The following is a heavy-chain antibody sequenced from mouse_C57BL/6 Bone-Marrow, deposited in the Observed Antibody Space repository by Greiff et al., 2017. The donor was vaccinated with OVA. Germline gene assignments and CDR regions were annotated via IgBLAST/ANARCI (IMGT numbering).Heavy chain of an antibody. J-gene: IGHJ3*01. Sequence: EVQLVESGGGLVQPGGSLSLSCAASGFTFTDYYMSWVRQPPGKALEWLGFIRNKANGYTTEYSASVKGRFTISTDNSQSILYLQMNALRAEDSATYYCARYSRRGPFAYWGQGTLVTVSA. D-gene: IGHD2-12*01. CDR1: GFTFTDYY. V-gene: IGHV7-3*01. CDR2: IRNKANGYTT. CDR3: ARYSRRGPFAY.